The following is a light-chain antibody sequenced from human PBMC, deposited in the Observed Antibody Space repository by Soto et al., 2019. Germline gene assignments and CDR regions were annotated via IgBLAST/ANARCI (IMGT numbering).Light chain of an antibody. CDR2: AAA. CDR3: QQAYSAPYT. Sequence: DIQMTRSPSSLSASVGDRVTMTCRASQRISNYLNWYQEKPGKAPMLLIYAAASLQSGVPSRFSGSGSGTDFTLTISGLRPEDFATYYCQQAYSAPYTFGQGTKLEIK. CDR1: QRISNY. J-gene: IGKJ2*01. V-gene: IGKV1-39*01.